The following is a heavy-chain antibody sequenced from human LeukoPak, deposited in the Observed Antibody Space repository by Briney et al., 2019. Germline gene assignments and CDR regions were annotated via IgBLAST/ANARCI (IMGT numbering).Heavy chain of an antibody. CDR2: INHSGST. CDR1: GGSFSGYY. V-gene: IGHV4-34*01. D-gene: IGHD3-10*01. J-gene: IGHJ4*02. Sequence: SETLSLTCAVYGGSFSGYYWSWIRQPPGKGLEWIGEINHSGSTNYNPSLKSRVTISVDTSKNQFSLKLSSVTAADTAVYYCARRRRTVVRGAIQYYFDYWGQGTLVTVSS. CDR3: ARRRRTVVRGAIQYYFDY.